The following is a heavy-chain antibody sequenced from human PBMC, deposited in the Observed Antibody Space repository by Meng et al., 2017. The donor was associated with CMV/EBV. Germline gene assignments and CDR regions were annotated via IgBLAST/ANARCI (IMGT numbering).Heavy chain of an antibody. CDR2: ISYDGSNK. D-gene: IGHD3-16*01. CDR3: AREKIMITSSGAFDI. V-gene: IGHV3-30*04. CDR1: GFTFSSYA. J-gene: IGHJ3*02. Sequence: SGFTFSSYAMHWVRQAPGKGLEWVAVISYDGSNKYYADSVKGRFTISRDNSKNTLYLQMNSLRAEDTAVYYCAREKIMITSSGAFDIWGQGTMVTVSS.